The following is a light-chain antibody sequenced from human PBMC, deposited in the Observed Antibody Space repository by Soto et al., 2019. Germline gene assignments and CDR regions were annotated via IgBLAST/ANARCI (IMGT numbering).Light chain of an antibody. Sequence: ILMTQSPSSLSAFVVDRVTITCRASQDIVNFLAWYQQKPGKVPKLLIYAASTLQSGVPSRFSGSGSGTDFTLTISSLQPEDVATYYCQKCKVAPFTFGGGTKVDIK. CDR1: QDIVNF. CDR3: QKCKVAPFT. CDR2: AAS. J-gene: IGKJ4*01. V-gene: IGKV1-27*01.